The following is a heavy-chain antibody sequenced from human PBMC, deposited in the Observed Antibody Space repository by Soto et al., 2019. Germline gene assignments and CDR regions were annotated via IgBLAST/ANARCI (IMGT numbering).Heavy chain of an antibody. Sequence: EVQLVESGGGLVQPGGSLRLSCAASGFTVSSNYMSWVRQAPGKGLEWVSVVYSGGSTYYADSVKGRFTISRDNSKNTLYLQMNSLRAEDTAVYYCARAVPLGVVIKFRHRKGGYRFDYWGQGTLVTVSS. CDR1: GFTVSSNY. J-gene: IGHJ4*02. V-gene: IGHV3-66*01. CDR3: ARAVPLGVVIKFRHRKGGYRFDY. CDR2: VYSGGST. D-gene: IGHD3-3*01.